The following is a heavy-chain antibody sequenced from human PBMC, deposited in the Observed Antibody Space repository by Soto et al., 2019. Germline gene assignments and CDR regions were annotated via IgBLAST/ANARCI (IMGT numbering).Heavy chain of an antibody. CDR2: IIPIFGTP. V-gene: IGHV1-69*18. CDR1: GGTFSNFV. Sequence: QVQLVQSGAEVKKPGSSVKVSCKASGGTFSNFVLSWVRQAPGQGLEWMGKIIPIFGTPNYAQQFQGRVTITSDDSTNTAYTELSSLRSEDTAVYDCARDLGQEWTTTSCYQRGWFDHWGQGTLVTVSS. CDR3: ARDLGQEWTTTSCYQRGWFDH. D-gene: IGHD2-2*01. J-gene: IGHJ5*02.